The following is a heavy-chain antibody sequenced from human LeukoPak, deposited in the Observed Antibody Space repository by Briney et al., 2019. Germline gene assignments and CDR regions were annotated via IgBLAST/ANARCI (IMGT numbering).Heavy chain of an antibody. V-gene: IGHV4-30-2*03. J-gene: IGHJ6*03. Sequence: SQTLSLTCTVSGGSIRSGAYSWSWIRQPPGKGLEWIGSIYHSGSTYYNPSLKSRVTISVDTSKNQFSLKLSSVTAADTAVYYCARDDYGDSYYYYYMDVWGKGTTVTVSS. CDR1: GGSIRSGAYS. CDR3: ARDDYGDSYYYYYMDV. D-gene: IGHD4-17*01. CDR2: IYHSGST.